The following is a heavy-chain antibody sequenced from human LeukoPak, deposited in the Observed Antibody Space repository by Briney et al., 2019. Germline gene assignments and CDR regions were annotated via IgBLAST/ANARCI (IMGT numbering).Heavy chain of an antibody. CDR1: GYTFTSYG. V-gene: IGHV1-18*01. J-gene: IGHJ2*01. Sequence: ASVNVSCKASGYTFTSYGISWVRQAPGQGLEWMGWISPYSGNTDYAQKLQGRVTMTTDTSTSTAYMELRSLRSDDTAVYCCARGAAGYWYFDLWGRGTLVTVSS. D-gene: IGHD6-13*01. CDR3: ARGAAGYWYFDL. CDR2: ISPYSGNT.